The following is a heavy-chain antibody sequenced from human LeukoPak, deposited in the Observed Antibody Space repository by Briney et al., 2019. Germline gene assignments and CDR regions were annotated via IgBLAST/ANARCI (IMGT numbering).Heavy chain of an antibody. J-gene: IGHJ5*02. V-gene: IGHV4-4*07. Sequence: SESLSLTCTVSGGSISSYYWSWIRQPAGKGLEWIGRIYTSGSTNYNPSLKSRVTMSVDTSKNQFSLKLSSVTAADTAVYYCARDDYGVPHNWFDPWGQGTRVTVSS. CDR1: GGSISSYY. CDR2: IYTSGST. CDR3: ARDDYGVPHNWFDP. D-gene: IGHD4-17*01.